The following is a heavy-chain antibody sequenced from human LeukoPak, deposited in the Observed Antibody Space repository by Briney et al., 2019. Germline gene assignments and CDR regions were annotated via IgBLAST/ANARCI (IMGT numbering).Heavy chain of an antibody. CDR3: ARGLGKVVVVPAAMMDV. D-gene: IGHD2-2*01. V-gene: IGHV4-34*01. CDR2: INHSGST. CDR1: GGSFSGYY. J-gene: IGHJ6*04. Sequence: PSETLSLTCAVYGGSFSGYYWSWIRQPPGKGLEWIGEINHSGSTNYNPSLKSRVTISVDTSKNQFSLRLSSVTAADTAVYYCARGLGKVVVVPAAMMDVWGKGTTVTVSS.